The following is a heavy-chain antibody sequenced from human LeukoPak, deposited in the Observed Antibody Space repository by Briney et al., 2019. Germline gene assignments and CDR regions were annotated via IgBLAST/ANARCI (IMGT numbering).Heavy chain of an antibody. D-gene: IGHD6-13*01. CDR1: GGSISNSSYY. CDR3: ARGPGYSSSWYEGHWFDP. V-gene: IGHV4-39*01. Sequence: SETLSLTCTVSGGSISNSSYYWGWIRQPPGKGLEWIGSIYYSGSTYYNPSLKSRVTISVDTSKNQFSLKLSSVTAADTAVYYCARGPGYSSSWYEGHWFDPWGQGTLVTVSS. J-gene: IGHJ5*02. CDR2: IYYSGST.